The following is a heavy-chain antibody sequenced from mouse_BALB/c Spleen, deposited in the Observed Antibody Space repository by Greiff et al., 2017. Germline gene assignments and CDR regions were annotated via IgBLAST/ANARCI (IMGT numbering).Heavy chain of an antibody. CDR2: ISSGGST. D-gene: IGHD1-1*01. V-gene: IGHV5-6-5*01. CDR3: ARGSGELRENFDY. CDR1: GFTFSSYA. Sequence: EVKLVESGGGLVKPGGSLKLSCAASGFTFSSYAMSWVRQTPEKRLEWVASISSGGSTYYPDSVKGRFTISRDNARNILYLQMSSLRSEDTAMYYCARGSGELRENFDYWGQGTTLTVSS. J-gene: IGHJ2*01.